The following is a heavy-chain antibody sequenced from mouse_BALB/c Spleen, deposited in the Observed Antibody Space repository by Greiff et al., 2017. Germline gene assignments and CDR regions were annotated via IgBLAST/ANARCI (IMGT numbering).Heavy chain of an antibody. J-gene: IGHJ4*01. V-gene: IGHV1-55*01. CDR1: GYNFTSYW. Sequence: QVQLQQPGAELVKPGTSVKLSCKASGYNFTSYWINWVKLRPGQGLEWIGDIYPGSGSTNYNEKFKSKATLTVDTSSSTAYIQLSSLASEDSALYYCARDAMDYWGQGTSVTVSS. CDR3: ARDAMDY. CDR2: IYPGSGST.